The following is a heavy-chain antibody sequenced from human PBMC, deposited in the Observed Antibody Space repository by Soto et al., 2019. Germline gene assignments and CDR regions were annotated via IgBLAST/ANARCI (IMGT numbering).Heavy chain of an antibody. V-gene: IGHV3-11*01. Sequence: QVPLVESGGGLVKPGGSLRLSCAASGFTFSDYYMSWIRQAPGKGLEWVSYTSSRSSTIFYADSVKGRFTISRDNVKNSLYLQMNSLRAEDTAVYYCASGTNGAFFVYWGQGILVTVSS. D-gene: IGHD2-8*01. CDR1: GFTFSDYY. J-gene: IGHJ4*02. CDR3: ASGTNGAFFVY. CDR2: TSSRSSTI.